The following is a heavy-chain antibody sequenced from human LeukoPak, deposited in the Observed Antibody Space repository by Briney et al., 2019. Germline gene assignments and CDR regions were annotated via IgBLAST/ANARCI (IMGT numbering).Heavy chain of an antibody. D-gene: IGHD5-12*01. Sequence: SQTLSLTCAISGDSVSSNSAAWNWIRQSPSRALEWRGRTYYRAKRYNDYAVSVKSRITINPDTSKNQFSLQLNSVTPEDTAVYYCARGGLRGYSGYDLRDNWFDPWGQGTLVTVSS. V-gene: IGHV6-1*01. J-gene: IGHJ5*02. CDR1: GDSVSSNSAA. CDR2: TYYRAKRYN. CDR3: ARGGLRGYSGYDLRDNWFDP.